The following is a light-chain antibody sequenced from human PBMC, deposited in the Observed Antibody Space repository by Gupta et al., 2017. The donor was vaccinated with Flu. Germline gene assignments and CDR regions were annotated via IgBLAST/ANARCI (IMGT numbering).Light chain of an antibody. V-gene: IGLV2-23*02. CDR1: SSDVGSYNL. J-gene: IGLJ1*01. CDR2: EDS. CDR3: CSYAGISTV. Sequence: QSALTQPASVSGSPGQSITISCTGTSSDVGSYNLVSWYQQHPGKAPKLMIYEDSKRPSGVSNRFSGSKSGNTASLTISGLQAEDDADYYCCSYAGISTVFGTGTKVTVL.